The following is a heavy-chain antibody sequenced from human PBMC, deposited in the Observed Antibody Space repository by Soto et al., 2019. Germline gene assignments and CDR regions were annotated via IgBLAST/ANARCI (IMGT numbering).Heavy chain of an antibody. J-gene: IGHJ4*02. Sequence: SRPTPVNPAQTLTLTCTFSGFSLSTSGLCIQCIRQLPGKAMDCLARIDWVDEKFYSTSLKTRLSVSKDPPKNQVVLTMPNIDSVVTDTYSSVRGDPPGYWGEGTGVTVSS. V-gene: IGHV2-70*17. CDR1: GFSLSTSGLC. CDR3: VRGDPPGY. CDR2: IDWVDEK.